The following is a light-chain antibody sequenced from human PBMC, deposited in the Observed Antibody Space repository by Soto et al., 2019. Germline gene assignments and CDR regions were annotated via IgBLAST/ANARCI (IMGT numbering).Light chain of an antibody. CDR3: CSYAGSITFYV. J-gene: IGLJ1*01. CDR2: EGS. V-gene: IGLV2-23*01. CDR1: SSDVGSYNL. Sequence: QAVVTQPPSVSGAPGQRVTISCTGTSSDVGSYNLVSWYQQHPGKAPKLMIYEGSKRPSGVSNRFSGSKSGNTASLTISGLQAEDEADYYCCSYAGSITFYVFGTGTKLTVL.